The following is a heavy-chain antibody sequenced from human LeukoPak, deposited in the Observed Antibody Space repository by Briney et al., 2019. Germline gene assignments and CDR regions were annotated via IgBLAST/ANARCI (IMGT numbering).Heavy chain of an antibody. CDR3: TRAVAGHPD. CDR2: INHSGYT. Sequence: SETLSLTCAVSGVPFSNYYWSWVRQSPRQGLEWIGEINHSGYTNYNPSLESRVTMSIDTSKNQFSLILTSVTAADAGVYYCTRAVAGHPDWGQGTLVTVSS. CDR1: GVPFSNYY. V-gene: IGHV4-34*01. D-gene: IGHD6-19*01. J-gene: IGHJ4*02.